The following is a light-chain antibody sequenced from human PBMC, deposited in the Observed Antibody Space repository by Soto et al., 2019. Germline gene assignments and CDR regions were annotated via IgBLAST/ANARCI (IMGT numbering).Light chain of an antibody. CDR1: QSIGTL. CDR2: DAS. CDR3: QQYDGYSGT. J-gene: IGKJ1*01. Sequence: DIQMTQSSSTVYASVGDRVTLTCRASQSIGTLLAWYQQKPGEAPKLLIYDASNLERGVSSTFSGSGSGTEFTLTINTLQPEDFATYYCQQYDGYSGTFGQGTKVQIK. V-gene: IGKV1-5*01.